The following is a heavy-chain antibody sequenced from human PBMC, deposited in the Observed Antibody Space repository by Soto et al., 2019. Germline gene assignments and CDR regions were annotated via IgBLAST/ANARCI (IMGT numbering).Heavy chain of an antibody. CDR3: AKDMYGSGWYNWFDP. Sequence: PSETLSLTCTVSGGSMIAYYWNWMRQPPGKGLQWIGYTYYSGSTTYNPSLKSRVTISVDSSKNQFSLKLDSVTPADTAVYYCAKDMYGSGWYNWFDPWGQGTPVTVSS. V-gene: IGHV4-59*01. CDR1: GGSMIAYY. CDR2: TYYSGST. J-gene: IGHJ5*02. D-gene: IGHD6-19*01.